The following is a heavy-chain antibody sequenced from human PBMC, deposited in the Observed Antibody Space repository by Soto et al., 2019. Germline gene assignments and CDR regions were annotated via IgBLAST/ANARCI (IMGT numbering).Heavy chain of an antibody. V-gene: IGHV3-48*02. D-gene: IGHD6-19*01. CDR3: AISVEGHFDY. J-gene: IGHJ4*02. CDR2: ITSDIRTI. CDR1: GFRFSIYS. Sequence: EVQLVESGGGLVQPGGSLRLSCAASGFRFSIYSMNWVRQAPGKGLEWSAYITSDIRTIKYADSVKGRFTISRDNDKNLVYLQMNSLRDEDTAVYYCAISVEGHFDYWGQGTVVTVST.